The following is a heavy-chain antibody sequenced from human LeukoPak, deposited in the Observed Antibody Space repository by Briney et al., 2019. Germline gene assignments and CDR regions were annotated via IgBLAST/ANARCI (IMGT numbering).Heavy chain of an antibody. D-gene: IGHD2-15*01. CDR3: ASGRGYYEY. J-gene: IGHJ4*02. CDR2: ISGSGGSS. Sequence: GGSLRLSCAATGLTFTTSAMTWVRQAPGKGLEWVSSISGSGGSSYHADSVKGRFTISRDNSKNTVYLHMNSLRADDTAIYYCASGRGYYEYWGQGTLVTVSS. V-gene: IGHV3-23*01. CDR1: GLTFTTSA.